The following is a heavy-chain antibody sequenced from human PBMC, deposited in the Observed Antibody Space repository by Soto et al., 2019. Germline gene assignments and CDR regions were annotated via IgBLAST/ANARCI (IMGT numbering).Heavy chain of an antibody. J-gene: IGHJ4*02. CDR3: AKALRYSGSSPGDY. CDR2: ISYDGSNK. D-gene: IGHD1-26*01. CDR1: GFTFSSYG. Sequence: QVQLVESGGGVVQPGRSLRLSCAASGFTFSSYGMHWVRQAPGKGLEWVAVISYDGSNKYYADSVKGRFTISRDNSKNTLYLQMNSLRAEVTVVYYCAKALRYSGSSPGDYWGQGTLVTVS. V-gene: IGHV3-30*18.